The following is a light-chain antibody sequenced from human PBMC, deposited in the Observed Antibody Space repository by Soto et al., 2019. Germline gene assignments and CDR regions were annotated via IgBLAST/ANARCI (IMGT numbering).Light chain of an antibody. CDR2: DVK. CDR3: SSYTNSATYV. Sequence: QSALTQPASVSGSPGQSITISCTGSSSDVGYYNYVSWYQQHPGKAPKLMIYDVKNRPSGVSNRFSGSKSGNTASLTISGLQAEDEAEYYCSSYTNSATYVFGTVTKLTVL. J-gene: IGLJ1*01. V-gene: IGLV2-14*03. CDR1: SSDVGYYNY.